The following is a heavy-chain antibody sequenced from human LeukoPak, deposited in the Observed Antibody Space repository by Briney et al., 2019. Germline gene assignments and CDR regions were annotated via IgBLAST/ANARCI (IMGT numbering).Heavy chain of an antibody. CDR3: ARDSEQPYYYMDV. V-gene: IGHV4-4*02. J-gene: IGHJ6*03. CDR1: GGSISSSNW. D-gene: IGHD1-14*01. Sequence: SETLSLTCAVSGGSISSSNWWSWVRQPPGKGLEWIGEIYHSGSTNYNPSLKSRVTISVDTSKNQFSLKLNSVTAADTAVYYCARDSEQPYYYMDVWGKGTTVTVSS. CDR2: IYHSGST.